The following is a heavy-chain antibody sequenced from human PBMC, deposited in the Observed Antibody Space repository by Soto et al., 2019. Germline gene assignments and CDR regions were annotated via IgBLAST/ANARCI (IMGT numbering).Heavy chain of an antibody. J-gene: IGHJ4*02. D-gene: IGHD2-21*02. Sequence: QVHLQESGPGLVKPSETLSLTCTVSGGAISSYYWGWLRQPPGEGLEWIGYVSYTGIAHCNPSLKSRVSISNDTSNQFSLKLTSVTAADTAVYYCARSRAYCGADCYASHGSPPFDYWGQGTLVTVSS. CDR1: GGAISSYY. CDR2: VSYTGIA. CDR3: ARSRAYCGADCYASHGSPPFDY. V-gene: IGHV4-59*01.